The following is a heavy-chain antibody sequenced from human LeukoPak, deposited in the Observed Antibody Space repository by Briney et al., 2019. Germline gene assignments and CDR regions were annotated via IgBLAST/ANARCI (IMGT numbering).Heavy chain of an antibody. CDR2: ISGSGDTT. Sequence: GGSLRLSCAASGFTFSSYAMSWVRQAPGKGLEWVSAISGSGDTTYYADSVKGRLTISRDNSKNTLYLQMNSLRAEDTAVYYCAKDGYSSGWYFGYWGQGTLVTVSS. CDR3: AKDGYSSGWYFGY. V-gene: IGHV3-23*01. J-gene: IGHJ4*02. D-gene: IGHD6-19*01. CDR1: GFTFSSYA.